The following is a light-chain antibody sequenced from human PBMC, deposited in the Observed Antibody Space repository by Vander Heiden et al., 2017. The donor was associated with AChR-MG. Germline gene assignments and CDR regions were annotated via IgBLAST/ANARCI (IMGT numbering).Light chain of an antibody. V-gene: IGLV7-43*01. CDR2: GTS. Sequence: QTVVTQEPSLTVSPGGTVTLTCASSTGAVTRGHDPNWFQQKPGQSLMVLMYGTSNRHSWTPARFSGSLVGGTAALTLSSVQAEDEAAYYCQHYYGGGVVFGGGTMLTVL. CDR1: TGAVTRGHD. CDR3: QHYYGGGVV. J-gene: IGLJ2*01.